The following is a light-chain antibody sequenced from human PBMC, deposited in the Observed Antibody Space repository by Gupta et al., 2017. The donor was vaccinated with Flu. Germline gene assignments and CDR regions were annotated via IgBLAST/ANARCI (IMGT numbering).Light chain of an antibody. CDR3: QQSFSAPLT. J-gene: IGKJ1*01. V-gene: IGKV1-39*01. CDR1: LSLNRF. CDR2: VAY. Sequence: DLEMVPSPSPLSASVGDRVPITCRVSLSLNRFLDWYYLQPGKSPKLLIYVAYILYSGVPSRFSGSGSGTDFTLTISSLQVEDFGTYYCQQSFSAPLTFGQWTQVQI.